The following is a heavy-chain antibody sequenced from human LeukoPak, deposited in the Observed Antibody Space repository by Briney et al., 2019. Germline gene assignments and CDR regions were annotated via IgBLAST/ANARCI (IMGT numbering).Heavy chain of an antibody. CDR1: GGSISSGGYY. V-gene: IGHV4-30-2*01. D-gene: IGHD3-9*01. Sequence: SETLSLTCTVSGGSISSGGYYWSWIRQPPGKGLEWIGYIYHSGSTYYNPSLKSRVTISVDRSKNQFSLKLSSVTAADTAVYYCARATLGGDYDIVTVEYFQHWGQGTLVTVSS. J-gene: IGHJ1*01. CDR2: IYHSGST. CDR3: ARATLGGDYDIVTVEYFQH.